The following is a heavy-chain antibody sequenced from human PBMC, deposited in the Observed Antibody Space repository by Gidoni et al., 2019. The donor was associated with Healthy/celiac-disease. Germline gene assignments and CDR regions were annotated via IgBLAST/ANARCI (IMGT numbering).Heavy chain of an antibody. CDR2: IYYSGST. J-gene: IGHJ3*02. V-gene: IGHV4-39*01. D-gene: IGHD3-3*01. CDR3: ARQSGDFWSGYGAFDI. CDR1: GGSISSSSYY. Sequence: QLQLQESGPGLVKPSETLSLTCTVSGGSISSSSYYWGWIRQPPGKGLEWIGSIYYSGSTYYNPTLKSRVTISVDTSKNQLSLKLSSVTAADTAVYYCARQSGDFWSGYGAFDIWGQGTMVTVSS.